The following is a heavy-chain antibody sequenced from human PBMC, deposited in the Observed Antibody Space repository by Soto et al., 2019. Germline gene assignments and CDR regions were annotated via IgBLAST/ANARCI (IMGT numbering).Heavy chain of an antibody. CDR1: GYSFTSYW. Sequence: GASLKISCKGSGYSFTSYWIGWVRQMPGKGLEWMGIIYPGDSDTRYSPSFQGQVTISADKSISTAYLQWSSLKASDTSMYYCARRIAARPGSLYYFDYWGQGTLVTVSS. D-gene: IGHD6-6*01. CDR2: IYPGDSDT. V-gene: IGHV5-51*01. CDR3: ARRIAARPGSLYYFDY. J-gene: IGHJ4*02.